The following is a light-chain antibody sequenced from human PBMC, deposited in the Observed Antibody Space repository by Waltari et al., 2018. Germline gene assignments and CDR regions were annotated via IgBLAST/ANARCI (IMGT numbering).Light chain of an antibody. V-gene: IGLV7-43*01. CDR2: STN. CDR3: LLFYTDPQWV. J-gene: IGLJ3*02. CDR1: TGPVTRVPY. Sequence: QTVVTQEPSLTVSPGGTVPLTCASSTGPVTRVPYPNWFQQKPGQAPRALIYSTNYKHSWTPARVSGSLLGGKAALTLSGVQPEDEADYYCLLFYTDPQWVFGGGTRLTVL.